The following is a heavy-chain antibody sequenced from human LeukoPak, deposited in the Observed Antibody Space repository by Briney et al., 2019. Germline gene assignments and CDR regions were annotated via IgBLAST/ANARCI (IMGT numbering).Heavy chain of an antibody. D-gene: IGHD3-3*01. J-gene: IGHJ6*04. V-gene: IGHV1-18*01. Sequence: ASVKVSCKASGYTFTNYYITWVRQAPGQGLEWMGWISAYNGNTNYAQNFQDRVTITADISTNTAYLELTSLRSEDTAVYFCAGIPVFGVVLHQVPVWGKGTTVTVSS. CDR1: GYTFTNYY. CDR3: AGIPVFGVVLHQVPV. CDR2: ISAYNGNT.